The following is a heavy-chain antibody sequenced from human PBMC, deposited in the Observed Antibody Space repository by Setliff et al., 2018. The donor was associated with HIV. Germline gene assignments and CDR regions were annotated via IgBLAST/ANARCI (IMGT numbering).Heavy chain of an antibody. V-gene: IGHV4-59*01. Sequence: ASETLSLTCSVSGDDINRDFWTWMRQPPGKGLEWIGYVQYVGPANYNPSLQSRPTLSIDTSKNQFSLKLISVTAADTAVYYCARGGPPASRSGLLYWGQGMLVTVSS. D-gene: IGHD3-22*01. CDR2: VQYVGPA. J-gene: IGHJ4*02. CDR1: GDDINRDF. CDR3: ARGGPPASRSGLLY.